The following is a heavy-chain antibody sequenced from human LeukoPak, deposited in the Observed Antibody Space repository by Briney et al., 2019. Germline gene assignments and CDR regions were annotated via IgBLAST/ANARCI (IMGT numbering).Heavy chain of an antibody. CDR2: ISGSGGST. Sequence: GGSLRLSCAASGFTFSSYAMSWVRQAPGKGLEWVSAISGSGGSTYYADSVKGRFTISRDNSKNTLYLQMNSLRAEDTAVYYCAKDPPPPPATYYDFWSGYHTLFYYYGMDVWGQGTTVTVSS. J-gene: IGHJ6*02. CDR3: AKDPPPPPATYYDFWSGYHTLFYYYGMDV. CDR1: GFTFSSYA. D-gene: IGHD3-3*01. V-gene: IGHV3-23*01.